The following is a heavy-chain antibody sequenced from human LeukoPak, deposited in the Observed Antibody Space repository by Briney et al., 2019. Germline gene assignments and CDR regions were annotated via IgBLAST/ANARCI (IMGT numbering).Heavy chain of an antibody. Sequence: SGGSLRLSCAASGFTFSSYVMSWVRQAPGKGLEWVSGISGSGGSTKYADSVKGRFTISRDNSKNTLYLQMNSLRVEDTAEYYCAKPTVGWYCGGDWGQGTLVTVSS. J-gene: IGHJ4*02. V-gene: IGHV3-23*01. D-gene: IGHD6-19*01. CDR2: ISGSGGST. CDR3: AKPTVGWYCGGD. CDR1: GFTFSSYV.